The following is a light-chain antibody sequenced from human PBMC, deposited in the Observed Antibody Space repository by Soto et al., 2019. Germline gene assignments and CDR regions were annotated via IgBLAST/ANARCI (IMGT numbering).Light chain of an antibody. CDR3: CSYVGSYTWV. J-gene: IGLJ3*02. V-gene: IGLV2-11*01. CDR2: DVS. CDR1: SGDVGGYNF. Sequence: QSALTQPRSVSGSPGQSVTISCTGASGDVGGYNFVSWYQQHPGKAPTLMIFDVSQRPSGVPDRFSGSKSGNTASLTISGLQAEDEADYYCCSYVGSYTWVFGGGTKLTVL.